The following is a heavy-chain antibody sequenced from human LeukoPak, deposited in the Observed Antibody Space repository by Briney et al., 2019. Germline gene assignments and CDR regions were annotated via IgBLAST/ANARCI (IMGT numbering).Heavy chain of an antibody. CDR3: ARAIGYSGSYYYYYMDV. J-gene: IGHJ6*03. Sequence: PSETLSLTCTVSGGSISSYYWNWIRQPAGKGLEWIGRIYTSGSTNYNPSLKSRVTTSVDTSKNQFSLKLSSVTAADTAVYYCARAIGYSGSYYYYYMDVWGKGTTVTISS. CDR1: GGSISSYY. V-gene: IGHV4-4*07. D-gene: IGHD1-26*01. CDR2: IYTSGST.